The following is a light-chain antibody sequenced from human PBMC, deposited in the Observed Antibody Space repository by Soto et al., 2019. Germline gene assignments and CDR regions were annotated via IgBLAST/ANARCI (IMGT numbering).Light chain of an antibody. CDR2: AAS. Sequence: DIPMTQSPSSLSASVGDRVTITCRARQSISSYLNWYQQKPGKAPKLLIYAASSLQSGVTSRFSGSGSGTDFTLTISSLQPEDFATYYCQQSDSTPRTFGQGTKVEIK. V-gene: IGKV1-39*01. CDR3: QQSDSTPRT. J-gene: IGKJ1*01. CDR1: QSISSY.